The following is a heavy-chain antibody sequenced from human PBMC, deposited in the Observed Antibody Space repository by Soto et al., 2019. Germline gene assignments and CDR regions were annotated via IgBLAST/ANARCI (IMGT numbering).Heavy chain of an antibody. CDR2: IIPIFGTA. V-gene: IGHV1-69*13. CDR3: ARAIVGPTTTGWLDP. CDR1: GGTFSRYA. J-gene: IGHJ5*02. D-gene: IGHD1-26*01. Sequence: ASVKVSCKASGGTFSRYAISWVRQAPGQGLEWMGGIIPIFGTANYAQKFQGRVTITADESTSTAYMELSGLRFEDTAVYYCARAIVGPTTTGWLDPWGQGTLVTVSS.